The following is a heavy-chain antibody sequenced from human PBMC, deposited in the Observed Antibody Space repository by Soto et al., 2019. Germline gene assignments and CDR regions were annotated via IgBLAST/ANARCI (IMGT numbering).Heavy chain of an antibody. J-gene: IGHJ4*02. D-gene: IGHD3-3*01. Sequence: GGSLRLSCVASGFTVSSNFMSWVRQAPGKGLEWVSVIYSGGNTHYADSVKGRFTISRDNSKNTLYLQMNSLRAEDTAVYYCARGGFLEWLYFDYWGQGALVTVSS. CDR2: IYSGGNT. V-gene: IGHV3-53*01. CDR3: ARGGFLEWLYFDY. CDR1: GFTVSSNF.